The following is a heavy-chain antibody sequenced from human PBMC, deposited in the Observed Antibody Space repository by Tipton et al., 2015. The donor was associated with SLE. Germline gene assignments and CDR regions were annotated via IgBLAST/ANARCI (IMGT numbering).Heavy chain of an antibody. D-gene: IGHD3-22*01. Sequence: TLSLTCTVSGGSISSSDHYWAWIRQPPGKGLEWLGSIDYSGSTYYNPSLESPVSMSVDTSKNHFSLKMYSLTAAATGTYYCARYYYDSTGDCLFDYWGQGTLVTVAS. CDR2: IDYSGST. V-gene: IGHV4-39*07. CDR1: GGSISSSDHY. CDR3: ARYYYDSTGDCLFDY. J-gene: IGHJ4*02.